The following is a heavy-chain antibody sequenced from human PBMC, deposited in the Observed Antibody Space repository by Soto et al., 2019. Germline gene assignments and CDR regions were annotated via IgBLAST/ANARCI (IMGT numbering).Heavy chain of an antibody. Sequence: EVQLVESGGGLVQPGGSLRLSCAASGFTFSSYSMNWVRQAPGKGLEWDSYISSSSSTIYYADSVKGRFTISRDNAKNSLYLQMNSLRAEDTAVYYCARAQRNNYYGSGLVGDYWGQGTLVTVSS. J-gene: IGHJ4*02. CDR3: ARAQRNNYYGSGLVGDY. CDR2: ISSSSSTI. D-gene: IGHD3-10*01. CDR1: GFTFSSYS. V-gene: IGHV3-48*01.